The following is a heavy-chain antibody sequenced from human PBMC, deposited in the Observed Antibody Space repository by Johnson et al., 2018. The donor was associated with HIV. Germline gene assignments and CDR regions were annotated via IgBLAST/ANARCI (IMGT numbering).Heavy chain of an antibody. J-gene: IGHJ3*02. Sequence: VQLVESGGGVVQPGGSLRLSCAASGFTFDDYGMSWVRQAPDKGLEWLAVIWKDGKTKYYADSVEGRFTISRDNSKSTVFVQMNSLSAEDTAVYYCAKEAGAWRMIVVGTDAFDIWGQGTMVTVSS. CDR3: AKEAGAWRMIVVGTDAFDI. D-gene: IGHD3-22*01. V-gene: IGHV3-33*03. CDR2: IWKDGKTK. CDR1: GFTFDDYG.